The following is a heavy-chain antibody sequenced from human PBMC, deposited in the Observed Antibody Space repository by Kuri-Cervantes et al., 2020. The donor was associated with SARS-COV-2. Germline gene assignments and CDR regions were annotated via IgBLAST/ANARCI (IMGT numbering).Heavy chain of an antibody. Sequence: GEAPKISCAASGFTFSSYWMSWVRQAPGKGLGWVANIKQDGSEKYYGVSVKGRFTISRDNAKNSLYLQMNSLRAEDTAVYYCARGLQGDYWGQGTLVTVSS. D-gene: IGHD4-11*01. CDR3: ARGLQGDY. V-gene: IGHV3-7*01. J-gene: IGHJ4*02. CDR1: GFTFSSYW. CDR2: IKQDGSEK.